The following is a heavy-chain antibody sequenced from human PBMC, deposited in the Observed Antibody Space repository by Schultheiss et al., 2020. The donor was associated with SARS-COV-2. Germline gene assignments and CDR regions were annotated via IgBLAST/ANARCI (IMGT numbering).Heavy chain of an antibody. J-gene: IGHJ3*02. Sequence: GGSLRLSCKGSGYSFTSYWIGWVRQMPGKGLEWMGIIYPGDSDTRYSPSFQGQVTFSADKSINIAYLQWGSLKASDTAMYYCARDASIAAAGTVDIWGQGTMVTVSS. CDR3: ARDASIAAAGTVDI. CDR2: IYPGDSDT. CDR1: GYSFTSYW. D-gene: IGHD6-13*01. V-gene: IGHV5-51*01.